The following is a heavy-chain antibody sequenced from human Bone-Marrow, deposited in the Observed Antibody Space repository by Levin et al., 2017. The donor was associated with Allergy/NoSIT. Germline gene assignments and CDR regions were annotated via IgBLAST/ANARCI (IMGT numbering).Heavy chain of an antibody. V-gene: IGHV3-33*01. CDR1: GFTFSSYG. CDR2: IWYDGSNK. D-gene: IGHD2-8*01. CDR3: ARMGAYCTNGVCYYYGMDV. Sequence: GGSLRLSCAASGFTFSSYGMHWVRQAPGKGLEWVAVIWYDGSNKYYADSVKGRFTISRDNSKNTLYLQMNSLRAEDTAVYYCARMGAYCTNGVCYYYGMDVWGQGTTVTVSS. J-gene: IGHJ6*02.